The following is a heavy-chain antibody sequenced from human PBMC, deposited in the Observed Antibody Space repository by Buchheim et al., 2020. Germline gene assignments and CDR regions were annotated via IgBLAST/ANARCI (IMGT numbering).Heavy chain of an antibody. CDR1: GGSISSGSYY. V-gene: IGHV4-61*02. J-gene: IGHJ4*02. CDR2: IYTSGST. Sequence: QVQLQESGPGLVKPSETLSLNCTVSGGSISSGSYYWNWIRQPAGKGMEWIGRIYTSGSTTYNPSLKSRVTISLYSSTNQFFLMLTSVTAADTAMYFCAGGRTHYYDSNGDYNAFSTFDYWGQGTL. CDR3: AGGRTHYYDSNGDYNAFSTFDY. D-gene: IGHD3-22*01.